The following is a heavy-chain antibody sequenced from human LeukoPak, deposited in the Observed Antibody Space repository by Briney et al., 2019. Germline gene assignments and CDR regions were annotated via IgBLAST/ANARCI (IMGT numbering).Heavy chain of an antibody. CDR3: ARLKSTGNYYYYYGMDV. D-gene: IGHD2-8*02. CDR1: GYSFTSYW. CDR2: IDPSDSYT. J-gene: IGHJ6*02. Sequence: GESLKISCEGSGYSFTSYWISWVRQMPGKGLEWMGRIDPSDSYTNYSPSFQGQVTISADKSISTAYLQWSSLKASDTAMYYCARLKSTGNYYYYYGMDVWGQGTTVTVSS. V-gene: IGHV5-10-1*04.